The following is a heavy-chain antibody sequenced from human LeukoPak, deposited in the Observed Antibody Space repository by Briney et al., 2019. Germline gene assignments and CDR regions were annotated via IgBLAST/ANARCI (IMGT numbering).Heavy chain of an antibody. CDR1: KFTFSNYW. J-gene: IGHJ4*02. Sequence: GGSLRLSCVASKFTFSNYWMSWVRQAPGKGLEWVANIKYDGSEKYYVDSVKGRSTVSRDNAKNSLYLQMNSLGVEDTAVYYCARDDGGESNWGSIDYWGQGTLVTVSS. D-gene: IGHD3-16*01. CDR2: IKYDGSEK. V-gene: IGHV3-7*05. CDR3: ARDDGGESNWGSIDY.